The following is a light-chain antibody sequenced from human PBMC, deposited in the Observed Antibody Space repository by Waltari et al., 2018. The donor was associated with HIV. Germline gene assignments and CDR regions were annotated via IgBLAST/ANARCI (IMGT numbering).Light chain of an antibody. J-gene: IGKJ1*01. CDR2: GVS. CDR3: QQFYYWPRT. Sequence: EIVMTQSTVALSVSPGDRVTLSCRASESGGRLFAGYQQSPGQGPSLLMYGVSTRASGVSARFSGSGSGTEVNLTITSLQSDDSAIYFCQQFYYWPRTFGQGTKVEVK. CDR1: ESGGRL. V-gene: IGKV3-15*01.